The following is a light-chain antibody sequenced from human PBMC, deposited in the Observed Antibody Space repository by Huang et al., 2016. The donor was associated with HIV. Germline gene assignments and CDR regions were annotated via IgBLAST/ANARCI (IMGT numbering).Light chain of an antibody. J-gene: IGKJ2*01. CDR1: QGIKNY. CDR3: QQYYTYPYT. Sequence: DIQMTQSPSSLSASVGDRVTITCRASQGIKNYVAWFQQKPGKAPTSLIHRVSYLHSGVPSRFSGSGSGIHFTLTINSLQPEDFAFYYCQQYYTYPYTFGQATKLEIK. V-gene: IGKV1-16*01. CDR2: RVS.